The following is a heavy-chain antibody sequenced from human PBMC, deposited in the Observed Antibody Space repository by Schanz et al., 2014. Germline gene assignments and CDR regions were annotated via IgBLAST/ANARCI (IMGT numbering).Heavy chain of an antibody. CDR2: TNTNSGDT. J-gene: IGHJ3*02. CDR1: GYIFIGYY. CDR3: AREPLGCTGSGCQTYDAFDI. V-gene: IGHV1-2*02. Sequence: QVQLVQSGAEMKKPGASVKVSCKASGYIFIGYYIHWVRQAPGQGLEWMGWTNTNSGDTKIAQKFQGSVTMTRDPSISEAYMELTRLRSDDTAVYYCAREPLGCTGSGCQTYDAFDIWGQGTMVTVSS. D-gene: IGHD2-8*02.